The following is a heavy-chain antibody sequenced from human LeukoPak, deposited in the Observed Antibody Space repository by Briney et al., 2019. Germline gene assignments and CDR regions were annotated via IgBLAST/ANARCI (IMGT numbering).Heavy chain of an antibody. Sequence: SVKVSCKASGGTFSSYAISWVRQAPGQGLEWMGGIIPIFGTANYAQKFQGRVTITTDESTSTAYMEPSSLRSEDTAVYYCYHVDTAMVEYWGQGTLVTVSS. D-gene: IGHD5-18*01. J-gene: IGHJ4*02. V-gene: IGHV1-69*05. CDR3: YHVDTAMVEY. CDR2: IIPIFGTA. CDR1: GGTFSSYA.